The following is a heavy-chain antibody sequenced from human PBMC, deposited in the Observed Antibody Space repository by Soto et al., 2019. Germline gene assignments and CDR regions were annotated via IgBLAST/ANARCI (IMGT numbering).Heavy chain of an antibody. V-gene: IGHV1-3*01. CDR2: INAGNGNT. CDR1: GYTFTSYA. D-gene: IGHD3-9*01. J-gene: IGHJ5*02. CDR3: ARGLQIYDILTGYLFDP. Sequence: GASVKVSCTASGYTFTSYAMHWVRQAPGQRLEWMGWINAGNGNTKYSQKFQGRVTITRDTSASTAYMELSSLRSEDTAVYYCARGLQIYDILTGYLFDPWGQGTLVTVSS.